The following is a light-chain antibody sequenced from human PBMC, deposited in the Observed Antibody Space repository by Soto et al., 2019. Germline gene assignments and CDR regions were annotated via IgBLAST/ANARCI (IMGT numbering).Light chain of an antibody. CDR1: SSDIGGYNY. V-gene: IGLV2-14*01. Sequence: QSVLTQPASVSGSPGQSITISCTGSSSDIGGYNYVSWFQQHPGKAPKLIIYDVSIRPSGVSDRFSGSKSGNTASLTISGLQAEDEADYYCSSYAGSNNHVVFGGGTKLTVL. J-gene: IGLJ2*01. CDR3: SSYAGSNNHVV. CDR2: DVS.